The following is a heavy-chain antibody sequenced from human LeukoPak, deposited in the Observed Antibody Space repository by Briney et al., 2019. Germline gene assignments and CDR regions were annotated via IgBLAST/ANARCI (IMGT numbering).Heavy chain of an antibody. Sequence: PGGSLRLSCAASGFTFSDYYMSWIRQAPGKGLEWVSYISSSGSTIYYADSVKGRFTISRDNAKNSLYLQMNSLRAEDTAVYYCASPALTTVVTIPYYYYGMDVWGQGTTVTVSS. CDR2: ISSSGSTI. D-gene: IGHD4-23*01. CDR3: ASPALTTVVTIPYYYYGMDV. CDR1: GFTFSDYY. V-gene: IGHV3-11*01. J-gene: IGHJ6*02.